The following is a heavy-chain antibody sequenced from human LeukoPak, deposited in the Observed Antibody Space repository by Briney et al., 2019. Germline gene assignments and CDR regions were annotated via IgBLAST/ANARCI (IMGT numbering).Heavy chain of an antibody. CDR3: AKYFPGDYYDSSGYARAEYFQH. CDR1: GYTFTSYD. CDR2: MNPNSGNT. V-gene: IGHV1-8*03. Sequence: ASVKVSCKASGYTFTSYDINWVRQATGQGLEWMGWMNPNSGNTGYAQKFQGRVTITRNTSISTAYMELSSLRSEDTAVYYCAKYFPGDYYDSSGYARAEYFQHWGQGTLVTVSS. D-gene: IGHD3-22*01. J-gene: IGHJ1*01.